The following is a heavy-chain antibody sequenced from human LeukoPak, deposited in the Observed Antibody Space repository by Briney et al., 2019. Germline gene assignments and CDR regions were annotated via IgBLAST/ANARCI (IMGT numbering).Heavy chain of an antibody. CDR3: ARDFSSGWYGDY. V-gene: IGHV4-39*07. Sequence: PSETLSLTCTVSGGAISRSSYYWGWIRQPPGKGLEWIGSIYYSGSTYYNPSLKSRVTISVDTSKNQFSLKLSSVTAADTAVYYCARDFSSGWYGDYWGQGTLVTVSS. J-gene: IGHJ4*02. CDR1: GGAISRSSYY. CDR2: IYYSGST. D-gene: IGHD6-19*01.